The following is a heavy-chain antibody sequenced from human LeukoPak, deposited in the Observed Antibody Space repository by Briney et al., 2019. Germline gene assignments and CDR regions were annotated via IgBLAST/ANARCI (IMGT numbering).Heavy chain of an antibody. CDR1: GGSISSSSYY. Sequence: PSETLSLTCTVSGGSISSSSYYWGWIRQPPGKGLEWIGYIYYSGSTNYNPSLKSRVTISVDTSKNQFSLKVSSVTAADTAVYYCAREVFVPLDYYYMDVWGKGTTVTVS. D-gene: IGHD2-21*01. V-gene: IGHV4-61*01. CDR2: IYYSGST. CDR3: AREVFVPLDYYYMDV. J-gene: IGHJ6*03.